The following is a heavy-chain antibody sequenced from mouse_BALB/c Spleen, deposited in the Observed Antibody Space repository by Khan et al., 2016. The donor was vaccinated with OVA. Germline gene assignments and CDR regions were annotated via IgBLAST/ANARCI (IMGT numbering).Heavy chain of an antibody. J-gene: IGHJ2*01. Sequence: EVNLVESGGGSVKPGGSLKLSCAVSGFTFSSYAMSWVRQTPEKRLEWVASISSGGSTYYPDSVKGRFTISRDNARNILYLQMSSLRSEDMAMYYCAREAYRYDEYYFDYWGQGTTLTVSS. CDR3: AREAYRYDEYYFDY. CDR1: GFTFSSYA. D-gene: IGHD2-14*01. V-gene: IGHV5-6-5*01. CDR2: ISSGGST.